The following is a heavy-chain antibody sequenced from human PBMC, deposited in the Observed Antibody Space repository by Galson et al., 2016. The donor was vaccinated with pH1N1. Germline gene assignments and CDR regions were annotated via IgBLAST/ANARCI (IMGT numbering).Heavy chain of an antibody. V-gene: IGHV3-23*01. J-gene: IGHJ3*02. D-gene: IGHD2-2*01. CDR3: AKWGPAEGGVDS. Sequence: SLRLSCAASGFTFSNYIMNWVRQAPGKGLEWVSALSANADITHYADSVKGRFTISRDNSKNTLYLQMNNLRTEDTAMYFCAKWGPAEGGVDSWGQGTMVTVSS. CDR1: GFTFSNYI. CDR2: LSANADIT.